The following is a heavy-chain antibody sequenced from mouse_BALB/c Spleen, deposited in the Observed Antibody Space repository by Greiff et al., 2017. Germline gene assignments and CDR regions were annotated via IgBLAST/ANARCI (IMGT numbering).Heavy chain of an antibody. D-gene: IGHD1-1*01. CDR2: IYPGSGST. CDR1: GYTFTSYW. CDR3: AEGGYCGSFDY. Sequence: VQLQQSGAELVKPGTSVKLSCKASGYTFTSYWINWVKLRPGHGLEWIGDIYPGSGSTNYNEKFKSKATLTVDTSSSTAYMQLSSLASEDSALYCCAEGGYCGSFDYWGQGTTLTVSA. V-gene: IGHV1-55*01. J-gene: IGHJ2*01.